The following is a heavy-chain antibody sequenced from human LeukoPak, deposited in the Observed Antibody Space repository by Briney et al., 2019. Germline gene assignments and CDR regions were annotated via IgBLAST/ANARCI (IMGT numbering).Heavy chain of an antibody. D-gene: IGHD6-19*01. CDR3: AKKGAWYSSGWSPFDY. Sequence: PGGSLRLSCAASGFTFSSYGMHWVRQAPGKGLEWVAFIRYDGSNKYYADSVKGRFTISRDNSKNTLYLQMNSLRAEDTAVYYCAKKGAWYSSGWSPFDYWGQGTLVTVSS. V-gene: IGHV3-30*02. CDR1: GFTFSSYG. CDR2: IRYDGSNK. J-gene: IGHJ4*02.